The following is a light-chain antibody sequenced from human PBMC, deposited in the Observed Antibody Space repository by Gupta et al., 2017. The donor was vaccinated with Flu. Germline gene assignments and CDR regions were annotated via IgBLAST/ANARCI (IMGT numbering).Light chain of an antibody. CDR2: WVS. CDR3: QQCYSTPRT. CDR1: QSLLYNSNNKNY. J-gene: IGKJ1*01. V-gene: IGKV4-1*01. Sequence: DIVMTQSPDSLAVSLGERAAINCKSSQSLLYNSNNKNYLAWYQQKPGQPPKLLIYWVSTRESGVPDRFSGSGSGTNFTLTISSLQAEDVAVYYCQQCYSTPRTFGQGTKVEIK.